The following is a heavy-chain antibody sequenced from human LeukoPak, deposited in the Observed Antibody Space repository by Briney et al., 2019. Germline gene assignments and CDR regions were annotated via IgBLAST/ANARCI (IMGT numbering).Heavy chain of an antibody. J-gene: IGHJ4*02. D-gene: IGHD6-13*01. Sequence: SQTLSLTCTVSGGSISSGDYYWSWIRQPPGKGLEWIGYIYYSGSTYYNPSLKSRVTISVDTSKNQFSLKLSPVTAADTAVYYCARHRSSWRTTNFDYWGQGTLVTVSS. CDR2: IYYSGST. V-gene: IGHV4-30-4*08. CDR1: GGSISSGDYY. CDR3: ARHRSSWRTTNFDY.